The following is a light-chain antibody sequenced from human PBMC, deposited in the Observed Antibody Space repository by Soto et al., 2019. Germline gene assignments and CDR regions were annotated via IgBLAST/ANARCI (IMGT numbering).Light chain of an antibody. CDR2: EGS. CDR3: CSDAGSRV. V-gene: IGLV2-23*01. Sequence: QSALTQPASVSGSPGQSITISCTGTTSDVGSYNLVSWYQQHPGKAPKLMIYEGSKRPSGVSNRFSGSKSGNTASLTVSGLQDEDEDDYYCCSDAGSRVFGGGTKVTVL. J-gene: IGLJ3*02. CDR1: TSDVGSYNL.